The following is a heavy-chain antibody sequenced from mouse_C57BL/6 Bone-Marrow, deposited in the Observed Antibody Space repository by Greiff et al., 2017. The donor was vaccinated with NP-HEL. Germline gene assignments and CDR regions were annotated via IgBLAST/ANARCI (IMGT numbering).Heavy chain of an antibody. Sequence: VQLQQPGAELVRPGSSVKLSCKASGYTFTSYWMDWVKQRPGQGLEWIGNIYPSDSETHYNQKFKDKATWTVDKSSSTAYMQLSSLTSEDSAVYCLARYTTVAHFDDWGQGTTLTVSS. V-gene: IGHV1-61*01. CDR1: GYTFTSYW. CDR3: ARYTTVAHFDD. CDR2: IYPSDSET. J-gene: IGHJ2*01. D-gene: IGHD1-1*01.